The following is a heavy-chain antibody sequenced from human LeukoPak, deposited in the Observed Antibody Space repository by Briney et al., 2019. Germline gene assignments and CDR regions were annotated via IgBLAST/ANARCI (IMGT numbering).Heavy chain of an antibody. J-gene: IGHJ6*03. V-gene: IGHV1-69*05. Sequence: SVKVSCKASGGTFSSYAISWVRQAPGQGLEWMGGIIPIFGTANYAQKFQGRVTITTDESTSTAYMELSSLRSEDTAVYYCAREAPHWGWLQRQSHYMDVWGKGTTVTVSS. CDR1: GGTFSSYA. CDR2: IIPIFGTA. CDR3: AREAPHWGWLQRQSHYMDV. D-gene: IGHD5-24*01.